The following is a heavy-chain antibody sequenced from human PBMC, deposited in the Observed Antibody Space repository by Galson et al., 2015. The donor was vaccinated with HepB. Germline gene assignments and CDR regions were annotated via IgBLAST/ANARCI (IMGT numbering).Heavy chain of an antibody. CDR3: ARESDLADYYYYGMDV. CDR1: GFTFSSYS. V-gene: IGHV3-48*01. CDR2: ISSSSSTI. Sequence: SLRLSCAASGFTFSSYSMNWVRQAPGKGLEWVSYISSSSSTIYYADSVKGRFTISRDNAKNSLYLQMNSLRAEDTAVYYCARESDLADYYYYGMDVWGQGTTVTVSS. J-gene: IGHJ6*02.